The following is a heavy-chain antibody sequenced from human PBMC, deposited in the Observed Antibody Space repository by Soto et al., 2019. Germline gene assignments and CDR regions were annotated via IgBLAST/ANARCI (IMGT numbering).Heavy chain of an antibody. D-gene: IGHD1-20*01. CDR1: GYSFSDYD. CDR3: ARDNRYNWNDEGSFDP. CDR2: MNPNSGNT. Sequence: QVQLVQSGAEVKKPGASVKVSCKASGYSFSDYDINWVRQATGQGPEWMGWMNPNSGNTGYAQKFQGRVTMTRNTSINTAYMELSSLGSEDTAVYYCARDNRYNWNDEGSFDPWGQGTLVTVSS. V-gene: IGHV1-8*01. J-gene: IGHJ5*02.